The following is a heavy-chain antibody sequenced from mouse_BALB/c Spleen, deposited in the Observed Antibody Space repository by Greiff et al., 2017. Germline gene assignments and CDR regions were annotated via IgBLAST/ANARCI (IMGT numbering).Heavy chain of an antibody. J-gene: IGHJ2*01. Sequence: VQLQQSGAELMKPGASVKISCKATGYTFSSYWIEWVKQRPGHGLEWIGEILPGSGSTNHNEKFKGKATFTADTSSNTAYMQLSSLTSEDSAVYYCARCIYYDYDVHPGDYWGQGTTLTVSS. CDR1: GYTFSSYW. CDR3: ARCIYYDYDVHPGDY. V-gene: IGHV1-9*01. D-gene: IGHD2-4*01. CDR2: ILPGSGST.